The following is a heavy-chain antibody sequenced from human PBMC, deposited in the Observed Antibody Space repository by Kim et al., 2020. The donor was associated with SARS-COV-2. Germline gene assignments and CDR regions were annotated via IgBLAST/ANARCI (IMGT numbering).Heavy chain of an antibody. CDR2: INHSGST. Sequence: SETLSLTCAVYGGSFSGYYWSWIRQPPGKGLEWIGEINHSGSTNYNPSLKSRVTISVDTSKNQFSLKLSSVTAADTAVYYCARGRSLGIGRRYFDYWGQGTLVTVSS. V-gene: IGHV4-34*01. D-gene: IGHD7-27*01. CDR3: ARGRSLGIGRRYFDY. J-gene: IGHJ4*02. CDR1: GGSFSGYY.